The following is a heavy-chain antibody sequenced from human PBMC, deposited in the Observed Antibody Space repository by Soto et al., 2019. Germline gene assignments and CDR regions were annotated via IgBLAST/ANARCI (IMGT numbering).Heavy chain of an antibody. Sequence: ASVKVSCKASGYTFTSYGISWVRQAPGQGLEWMGWISAYNGNTNYAQKLQGRVTMTTDTSTSTAYMELRSLRSDDTALYYCARDNGVAIFGVVGAAYNWFDPWGQGTLVTVSS. D-gene: IGHD3-3*01. CDR3: ARDNGVAIFGVVGAAYNWFDP. CDR2: ISAYNGNT. J-gene: IGHJ5*02. V-gene: IGHV1-18*01. CDR1: GYTFTSYG.